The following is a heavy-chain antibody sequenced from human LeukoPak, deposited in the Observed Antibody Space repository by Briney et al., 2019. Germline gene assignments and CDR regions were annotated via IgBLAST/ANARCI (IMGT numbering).Heavy chain of an antibody. Sequence: GGSLRLSCAASGFTFSSYAMSWVRQAPGKGLEWVSAISGSGGSTYYADSVKGRFTISRDNSKNTLYLQMNGLRAEDTAVYYCAIHTVEMATIGYWGQGTLVTVSS. D-gene: IGHD5-12*01. CDR1: GFTFSSYA. CDR2: ISGSGGST. J-gene: IGHJ4*02. CDR3: AIHTVEMATIGY. V-gene: IGHV3-23*01.